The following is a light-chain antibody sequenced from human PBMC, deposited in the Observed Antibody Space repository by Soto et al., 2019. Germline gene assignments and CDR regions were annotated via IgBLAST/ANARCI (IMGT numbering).Light chain of an antibody. CDR3: AAWDDSLNGYV. CDR2: SNN. CDR1: SSNIGINT. J-gene: IGLJ1*01. Sequence: QSALTQPPSASGTPGHRVTISCSGGSSNIGINTVNWYQQLPRTAPKLLIYSNNQRPSGVPDRFSGSRSGTSASLAISGLQSGDEADYYCAAWDDSLNGYVFGTGTK. V-gene: IGLV1-44*01.